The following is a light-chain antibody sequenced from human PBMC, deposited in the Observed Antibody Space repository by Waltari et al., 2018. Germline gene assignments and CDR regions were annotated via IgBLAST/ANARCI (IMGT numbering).Light chain of an antibody. CDR2: DAS. Sequence: DIQMTQSPSSLSASVGDRVTIPCQARQDISNYLNWYQQKPGKAPKLLIYDASNLETGVPSRFSGSGSGTDFTFTISSLQPEDIATYYCQQYDNLLPFGGGTKVEIK. J-gene: IGKJ4*01. CDR1: QDISNY. CDR3: QQYDNLLP. V-gene: IGKV1-33*01.